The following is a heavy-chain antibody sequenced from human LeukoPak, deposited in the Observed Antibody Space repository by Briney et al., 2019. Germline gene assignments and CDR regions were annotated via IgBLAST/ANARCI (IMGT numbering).Heavy chain of an antibody. V-gene: IGHV3-30*02. Sequence: GGSLRLSCAASGFTFSSYGMHWVRQAPGKGLEWVAFIRYDGSNKYYADSVKGRFTISRDNSKNTLYLQMNSLRTEDTAVYYCARPPGQLVARNWFDPWGQGTLVTVSS. CDR3: ARPPGQLVARNWFDP. CDR1: GFTFSSYG. J-gene: IGHJ5*02. D-gene: IGHD6-6*01. CDR2: IRYDGSNK.